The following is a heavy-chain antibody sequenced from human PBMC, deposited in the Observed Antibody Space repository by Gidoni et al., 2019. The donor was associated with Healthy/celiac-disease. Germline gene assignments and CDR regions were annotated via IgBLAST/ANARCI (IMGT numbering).Heavy chain of an antibody. Sequence: QLQLQESGPGLVKPSETLSLTCTVSGGSISSSSDYWGWIRQPPGKGLEWIGNIYYSGSTYYNPFLKSRVTISVDTSKNQFSLKLSSVTAADTAVYYCARLFRYGNDAFDIWGQGTMVTVSS. CDR3: ARLFRYGNDAFDI. CDR1: GGSISSSSDY. V-gene: IGHV4-39*01. D-gene: IGHD4-4*01. CDR2: IYYSGST. J-gene: IGHJ3*02.